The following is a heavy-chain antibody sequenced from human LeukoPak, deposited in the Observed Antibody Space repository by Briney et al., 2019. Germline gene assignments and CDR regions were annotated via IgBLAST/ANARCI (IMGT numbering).Heavy chain of an antibody. Sequence: GGSLRLSCAASGFTFSSDAMSWVRQAPGKGLEWVSAISGSGGSTYYADSVKGRFTISRDNSKNTLYLQMNSLRAEDTAVYYCAKVIVVVPAAIPYFDYWGQGTLVTVSS. CDR3: AKVIVVVPAAIPYFDY. CDR2: ISGSGGST. V-gene: IGHV3-23*01. J-gene: IGHJ4*02. CDR1: GFTFSSDA. D-gene: IGHD2-2*02.